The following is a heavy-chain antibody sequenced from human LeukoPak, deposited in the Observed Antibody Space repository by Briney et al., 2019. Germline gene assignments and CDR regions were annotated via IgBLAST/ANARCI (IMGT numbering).Heavy chain of an antibody. CDR1: GYTFTSYY. CDR3: ARLGEGYCSSTSCIPPFDY. Sequence: ASVKVSCKASGYTFTSYYMHWARQAPGQGLEWMGIINPSGGSTSYAQKFQGRVTMTRDTSTSTVYMELSSLRSEDTAVYYCARLGEGYCSSTSCIPPFDYWGQGTLVTVSS. V-gene: IGHV1-46*03. J-gene: IGHJ4*02. CDR2: INPSGGST. D-gene: IGHD2-2*01.